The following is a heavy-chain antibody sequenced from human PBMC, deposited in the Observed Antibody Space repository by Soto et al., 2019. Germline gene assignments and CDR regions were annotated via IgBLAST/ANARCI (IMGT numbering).Heavy chain of an antibody. CDR2: INAGNGNT. V-gene: IGHV1-3*01. J-gene: IGHJ4*02. Sequence: RSLGQSPGQRLEWMAWINAGNGNTKYSQKFQGRVTITRDTSASTAYMELSSLRSEDTAVYYCARSNDYADYSFDYRGQGTLVSV. CDR3: ARSNDYADYSFDY. D-gene: IGHD4-17*01.